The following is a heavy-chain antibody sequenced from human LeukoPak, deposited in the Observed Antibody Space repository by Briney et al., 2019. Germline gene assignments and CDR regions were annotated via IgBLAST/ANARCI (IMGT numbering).Heavy chain of an antibody. CDR3: AKGGRYYYDSSGYYSAAFDY. Sequence: GGSLRLSCAASGFTFSSYAMSWVRQAPGKGLEWVSAISGSGGSTYYADSVKGRFTISRDNSKNTLYLQMNSLRAEDTAVYYCAKGGRYYYDSSGYYSAAFDYWGQGTLVTVSS. J-gene: IGHJ4*02. CDR2: ISGSGGST. V-gene: IGHV3-23*01. D-gene: IGHD3-22*01. CDR1: GFTFSSYA.